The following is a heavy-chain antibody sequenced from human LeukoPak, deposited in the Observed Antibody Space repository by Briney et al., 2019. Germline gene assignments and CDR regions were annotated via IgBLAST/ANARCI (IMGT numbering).Heavy chain of an antibody. D-gene: IGHD3-3*01. CDR2: ISPDGSTT. J-gene: IGHJ4*02. CDR1: GFTFSSYW. V-gene: IGHV3-74*01. Sequence: GGSLRLSCAASGFTFSSYWMHWVRQAPGKGLVWVSRISPDGSTTGHADSVKGRFTTSRDNARNTLFLQMNSLRAEDTAVYYCTRDSDFSSAIWGQGTLVTVSS. CDR3: TRDSDFSSAI.